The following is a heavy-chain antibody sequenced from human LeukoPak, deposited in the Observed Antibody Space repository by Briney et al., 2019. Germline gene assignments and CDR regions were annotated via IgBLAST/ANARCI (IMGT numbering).Heavy chain of an antibody. Sequence: SETLSLTCTVSGGSISNYYWSWIRQPPGKALEYIGYIFSSGSSHYNPSLKSRVTMSVDTSKNQLSLKLSSVTAAHTAVYYCARHDSSGYNFLDYWGQGTLVTVSS. J-gene: IGHJ4*02. V-gene: IGHV4-59*08. CDR3: ARHDSSGYNFLDY. CDR2: IFSSGSS. CDR1: GGSISNYY. D-gene: IGHD5-24*01.